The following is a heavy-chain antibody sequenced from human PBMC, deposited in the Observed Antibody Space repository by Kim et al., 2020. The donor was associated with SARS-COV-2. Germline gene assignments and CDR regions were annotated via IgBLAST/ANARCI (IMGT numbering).Heavy chain of an antibody. D-gene: IGHD1-26*01. Sequence: GGSLRLSCAASGFTFSSYAMSWVRQTPGKGLEWVSTISGSDDSTYNADSVKGRFAISRDDSKNTLYLQMNSLIAEDTAIYYCAKGRSGSPPAALNYWGQGTLVTVSS. J-gene: IGHJ4*02. V-gene: IGHV3-23*01. CDR1: GFTFSSYA. CDR2: ISGSDDST. CDR3: AKGRSGSPPAALNY.